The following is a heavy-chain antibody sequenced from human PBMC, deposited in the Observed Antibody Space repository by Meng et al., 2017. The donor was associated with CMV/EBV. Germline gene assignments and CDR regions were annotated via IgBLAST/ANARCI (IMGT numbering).Heavy chain of an antibody. V-gene: IGHV4-30-4*08. J-gene: IGHJ4*02. CDR1: GGSISSGDYY. D-gene: IGHD1-14*01. CDR3: ARVTSRVAGAFDY. Sequence: QVQLQEPGPGLVKPSKTLSLPCTGSGGSISSGDYYWSWIRQPPGKGLEWIGYIYYSGSTYYNPSLKSRVTISVDTSKNQFSLKLSSVTAADTAVYYCARVTSRVAGAFDYWGQGTLVTVSS. CDR2: IYYSGST.